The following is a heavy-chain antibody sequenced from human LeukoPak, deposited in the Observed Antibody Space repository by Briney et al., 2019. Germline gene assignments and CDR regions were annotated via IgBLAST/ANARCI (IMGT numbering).Heavy chain of an antibody. CDR1: GYTLTELS. V-gene: IGHV1-24*01. CDR3: ATGYLLRGYYFDY. D-gene: IGHD2-2*01. J-gene: IGHJ4*02. CDR2: FDPEDGET. Sequence: ASVKVSCKVSGYTLTELSMHWVRQAPGKGLEWMGGFDPEDGETIYAQKFQGRVTMTEDTSTDKAYMELSRMRSEDTAVYYCATGYLLRGYYFDYWGQGTLVTVSS.